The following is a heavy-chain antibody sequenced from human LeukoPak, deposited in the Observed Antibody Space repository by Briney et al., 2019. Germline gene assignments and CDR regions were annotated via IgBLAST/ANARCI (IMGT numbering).Heavy chain of an antibody. Sequence: GGSLRLSCAASGFTFTNNWMTWVRQAPGKGLEWVANIKQDDSEKYYVDSVKGRFTISRDNAKNSVYLQMDSLRAEDTAVYYCAKSFGPAAFLIDYWGQGTLVTVSS. CDR3: AKSFGPAAFLIDY. D-gene: IGHD2-2*01. V-gene: IGHV3-7*01. CDR1: GFTFTNNW. CDR2: IKQDDSEK. J-gene: IGHJ4*02.